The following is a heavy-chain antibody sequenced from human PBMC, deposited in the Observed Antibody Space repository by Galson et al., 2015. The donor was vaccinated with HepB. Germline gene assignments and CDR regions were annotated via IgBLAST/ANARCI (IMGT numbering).Heavy chain of an antibody. V-gene: IGHV3-23*01. Sequence: SLRLSCAASGFTFSDYVMTWVRQAPGKGLEWVSSITGSGVSTFYADSVKGRFTISRDNSKNTLYMQMNSLRAEDTAVFYCAKVRYDYYGTDVWGQGTTVTVSS. CDR1: GFTFSDYV. CDR2: ITGSGVST. CDR3: AKVRYDYYGTDV. J-gene: IGHJ6*02.